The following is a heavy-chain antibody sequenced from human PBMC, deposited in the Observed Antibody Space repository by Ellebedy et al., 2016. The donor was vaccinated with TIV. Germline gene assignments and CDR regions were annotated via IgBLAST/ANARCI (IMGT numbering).Heavy chain of an antibody. D-gene: IGHD3-10*01. CDR1: GGSFSGYY. Sequence: SETLSLXXAVYGGSFSGYYWTWIRQPPGKGLEWIGEINHGGSTNYNPSLQSRVTISVDTSKNHFSLKLTSVTAADTALYYCARASLVRGIAGWGQGTLITVSS. CDR2: INHGGST. CDR3: ARASLVRGIAG. J-gene: IGHJ4*02. V-gene: IGHV4-34*01.